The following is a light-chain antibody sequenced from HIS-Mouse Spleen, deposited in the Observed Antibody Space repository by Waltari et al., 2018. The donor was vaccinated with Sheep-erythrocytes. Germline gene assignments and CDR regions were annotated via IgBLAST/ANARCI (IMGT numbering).Light chain of an antibody. J-gene: IGLJ3*02. CDR3: CSYAGSSTPWV. V-gene: IGLV2-23*01. CDR2: EGS. Sequence: QSALTQPASVSGSPGQSITISCTGPSSAVGSYHLVSGYQQHPGKAPKLMIYEGSKRPSGVSNRFSGSKSGNTASLTISGLQAEDEADYYCCSYAGSSTPWVFGGGTKLTVL. CDR1: SSAVGSYHL.